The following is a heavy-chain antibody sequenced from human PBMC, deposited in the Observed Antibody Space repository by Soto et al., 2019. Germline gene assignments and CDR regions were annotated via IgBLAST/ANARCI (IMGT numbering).Heavy chain of an antibody. CDR3: ARDLVSTIGDFDF. CDR2: INPNSGAT. J-gene: IGHJ4*02. CDR1: GYTSIGYY. V-gene: IGHV1-2*02. D-gene: IGHD5-12*01. Sequence: ASVKVSCKASGYTSIGYYIHWVRQAPGQGLEWVGWINPNSGATNYAQKFQGRVTMTRDRAITTAYMELSSLTSTDTAVYYCARDLVSTIGDFDFWGQGTPVSVSS.